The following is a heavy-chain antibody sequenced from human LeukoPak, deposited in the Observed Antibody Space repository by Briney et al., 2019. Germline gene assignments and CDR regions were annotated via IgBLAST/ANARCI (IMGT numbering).Heavy chain of an antibody. CDR1: GYTFTSYA. D-gene: IGHD3-10*01. V-gene: IGHV1-3*01. CDR2: INAGNANT. J-gene: IGHJ5*02. CDR3: ARGRMVRGVIITYNWFDP. Sequence: ASVKVSCKASGYTFTSYAMHWVRQAPGQRLEWMVWINAGNANTKYSQKFQGGVTITRDTSASTAYMELSSLRSEDTAVYYCARGRMVRGVIITYNWFDPWGQGTLVTVSS.